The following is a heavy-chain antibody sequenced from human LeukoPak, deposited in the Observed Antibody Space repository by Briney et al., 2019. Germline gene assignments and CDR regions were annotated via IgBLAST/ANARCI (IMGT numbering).Heavy chain of an antibody. CDR2: IYSGGRT. Sequence: GGSLRLSCAASGFTVSSSYMSWVRQAPGKGLEWVSVIYSGGRTSYADSVKGRFTVSRDNSKNTLYLQMNSLRAGDTAVYYCAKRARPFGGGFDYWGQGTLVSVSS. D-gene: IGHD3-16*01. J-gene: IGHJ4*02. V-gene: IGHV3-53*01. CDR3: AKRARPFGGGFDY. CDR1: GFTVSSSY.